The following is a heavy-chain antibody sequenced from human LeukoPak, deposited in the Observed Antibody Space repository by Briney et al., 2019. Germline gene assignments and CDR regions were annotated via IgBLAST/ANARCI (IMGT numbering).Heavy chain of an antibody. CDR1: GYTLTDYL. V-gene: IGHV1-2*02. D-gene: IGHD3-10*01. J-gene: IGHJ4*02. CDR3: ARASFWFGEADPNYFDY. Sequence: GSSVTVSCQASGYTLTDYLRYWVRQPPAQGREWMGGINPNGGGTNDAKKFQGRVTMTRDTSISTAYMELSRLRSDDTAVYYWARASFWFGEADPNYFDYWGQGTLVTVSS. CDR2: INPNGGGT.